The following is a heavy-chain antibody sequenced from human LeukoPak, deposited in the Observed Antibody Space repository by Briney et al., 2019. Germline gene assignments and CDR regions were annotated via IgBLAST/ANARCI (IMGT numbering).Heavy chain of an antibody. CDR2: ISGSGGST. Sequence: GASLRLSCAASGFTFSSYAMSWVRQAPGKGLEWVSAISGSGGSTYYADSVKGRLTISRDNSKNTLYLQMNSLRAEDTAVYYCAKGGAYGPGCYFDYWGQGTLVTVSS. V-gene: IGHV3-23*01. J-gene: IGHJ4*02. CDR3: AKGGAYGPGCYFDY. CDR1: GFTFSSYA. D-gene: IGHD3-10*01.